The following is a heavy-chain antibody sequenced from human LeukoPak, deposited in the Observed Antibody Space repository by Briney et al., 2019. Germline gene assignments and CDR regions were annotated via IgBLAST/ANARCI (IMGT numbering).Heavy chain of an antibody. V-gene: IGHV3-23*01. D-gene: IGHD6-19*01. Sequence: GGSPRLSCAASGFTFSSYAMSWVRQAPGKGLEWVSAISGSGGSTYYADSVKGRFTISRDNSKNTLYLQMNSLRAEDTAVYYCAILSFIAVAGDFDYWGQGTLVTVSS. J-gene: IGHJ4*02. CDR3: AILSFIAVAGDFDY. CDR2: ISGSGGST. CDR1: GFTFSSYA.